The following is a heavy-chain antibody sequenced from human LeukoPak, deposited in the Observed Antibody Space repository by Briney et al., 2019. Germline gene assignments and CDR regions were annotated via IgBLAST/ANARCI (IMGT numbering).Heavy chain of an antibody. D-gene: IGHD4-17*01. CDR2: INHSGST. J-gene: IGHJ6*02. CDR3: ARGYGDPDYYYYGMDV. Sequence: SETLSLTCAVYGGSFSGYYWSWIRQPPGKGLEWIGEINHSGSTNYNPSLKSRVTISVDTSKNQISLKLSSVTAADTAVYYCARGYGDPDYYYYGMDVWGQGTTVTVSS. CDR1: GGSFSGYY. V-gene: IGHV4-34*01.